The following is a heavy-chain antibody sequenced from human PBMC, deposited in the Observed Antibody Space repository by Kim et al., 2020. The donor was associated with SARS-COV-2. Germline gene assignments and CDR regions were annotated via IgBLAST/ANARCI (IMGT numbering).Heavy chain of an antibody. CDR2: INSDGSST. V-gene: IGHV3-74*01. CDR1: GFTFSIYW. J-gene: IGHJ3*02. Sequence: GGSLRLSCAASGFTFSIYWMHWVRQAPGKGLVWVSRINSDGSSTSYADSVKGRFTISRDNAKNTLYLQMNSLRAEDTAVYYCARARPRGYCSSTSCYAAFDIWGQGTMVTVSS. CDR3: ARARPRGYCSSTSCYAAFDI. D-gene: IGHD2-2*01.